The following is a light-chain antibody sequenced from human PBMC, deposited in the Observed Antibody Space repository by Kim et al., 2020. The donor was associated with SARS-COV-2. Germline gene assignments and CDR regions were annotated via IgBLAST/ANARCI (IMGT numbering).Light chain of an antibody. V-gene: IGKV1-16*01. CDR1: QDISNY. CDR3: QHFNSYPLT. CDR2: AAS. Sequence: DIQMTQSPSSLSASVGDRVTITCRASQDISNYLAWIQQKPGKAPKSLIYAASILQSGVPSRFSGSGSGTDFTLTISSLQPEDFATYYCQHFNSYPLTVGGGTKVDIK. J-gene: IGKJ4*01.